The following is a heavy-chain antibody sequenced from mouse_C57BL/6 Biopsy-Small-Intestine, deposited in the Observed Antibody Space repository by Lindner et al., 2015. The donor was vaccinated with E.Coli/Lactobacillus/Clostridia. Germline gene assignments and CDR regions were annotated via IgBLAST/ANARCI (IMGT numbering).Heavy chain of an antibody. D-gene: IGHD3-3*01. CDR2: IDPENGDT. V-gene: IGHV14-4*01. Sequence: VQLQESGAELVRPGASVKLSCTASGFNIKDDYMHWVKQRPEQGLEWIGWIDPENGDTEYASKFQGKATITADTSSNTAYPQLSSLTSEDTAVYYCTGGREWYFDVWGTGTTVTVSS. CDR3: TGGREWYFDV. CDR1: GFNIKDDY. J-gene: IGHJ1*03.